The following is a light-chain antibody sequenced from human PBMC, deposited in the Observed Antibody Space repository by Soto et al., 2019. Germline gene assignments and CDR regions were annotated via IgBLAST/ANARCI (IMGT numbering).Light chain of an antibody. J-gene: IGLJ2*01. CDR1: SSDVGGYNY. Sequence: QSALTQPRSVSGSPGQSVTISCTGTSSDVGGYNYVSWYQQHPGKAPKLMIYDVTERPSGVPDRFSGSKSGNTASLTISGLQAEDEADYYCCTYAGSYTLVVFGGGTKLTGL. V-gene: IGLV2-11*01. CDR3: CTYAGSYTLVV. CDR2: DVT.